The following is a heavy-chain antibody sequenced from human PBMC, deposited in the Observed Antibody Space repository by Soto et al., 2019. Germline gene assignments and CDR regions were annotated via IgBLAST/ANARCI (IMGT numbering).Heavy chain of an antibody. Sequence: GGSLRLSCAASGFSFSSYGMHWVRQAPGKGLDWVAVIWHDGSNKYYADPVKGRFTISRDNSKNTLYLQLNSLRVEDTAVYYCARAQYTGSYFDACDIWGQGTMVTVSS. CDR3: ARAQYTGSYFDACDI. V-gene: IGHV3-33*03. D-gene: IGHD1-26*01. CDR2: IWHDGSNK. J-gene: IGHJ3*02. CDR1: GFSFSSYG.